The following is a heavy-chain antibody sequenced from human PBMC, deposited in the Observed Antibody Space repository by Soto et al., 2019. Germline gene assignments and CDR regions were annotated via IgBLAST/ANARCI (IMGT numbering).Heavy chain of an antibody. CDR3: ARDLSGETAHSFDL. Sequence: GGSLRLSCAASGFAFSSFWMHWVRQIPGKGPVWVSRIYNDGSRTAYADPVKGRFTISRDNAKNTLYLQMSSLTVEDTAVYYCARDLSGETAHSFDLWGQGALVTVSS. CDR1: GFAFSSFW. D-gene: IGHD1-1*01. V-gene: IGHV3-74*01. J-gene: IGHJ4*02. CDR2: IYNDGSRT.